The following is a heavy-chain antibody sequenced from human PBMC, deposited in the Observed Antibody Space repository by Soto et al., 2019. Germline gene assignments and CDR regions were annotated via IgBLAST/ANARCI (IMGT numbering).Heavy chain of an antibody. CDR2: IFPDDSDI. V-gene: IGHV5-51*01. D-gene: IGHD6-13*01. CDR3: VRRIAWYYFDS. CDR1: GYTFTRYW. J-gene: IGHJ4*02. Sequence: GESLKISCKASGYTFTRYWIGWVRRKPGQGLEWLGVIFPDDSDIRYNPSFRGQVTISADKSVNTVYLQWIGLKASDTAIYYCVRRIAWYYFDSWGQGTPVTVSS.